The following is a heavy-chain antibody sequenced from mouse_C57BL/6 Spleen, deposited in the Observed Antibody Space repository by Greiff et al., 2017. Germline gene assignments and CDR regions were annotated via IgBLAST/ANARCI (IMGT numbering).Heavy chain of an antibody. J-gene: IGHJ1*03. CDR1: GFTFSDYG. Sequence: VQLKESGGGLVKPGGSLKLSCAASGFTFSDYGMHWVRQAPEKGLEWVAYISSGSSTIYYADTVKGRFTISRDNAKNTLFLQMTSLRSEDTAMYYCARRVARYWYFDVWGTGTTVTVSS. D-gene: IGHD1-1*02. CDR3: ARRVARYWYFDV. CDR2: ISSGSSTI. V-gene: IGHV5-17*01.